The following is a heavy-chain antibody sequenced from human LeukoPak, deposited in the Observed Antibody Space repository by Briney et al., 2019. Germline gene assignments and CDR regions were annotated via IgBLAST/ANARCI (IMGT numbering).Heavy chain of an antibody. J-gene: IGHJ4*02. CDR3: ARGTSGGYFDY. D-gene: IGHD1-26*01. CDR1: GFTFSSFW. CDR2: INSDGFST. V-gene: IGHV3-74*01. Sequence: QPGGSLRLSCAASGFTFSSFWIHWVRQVPGKGLVWVSRINSDGFSTSYADSVEGRFTISRDNAKNTLYLQMNSLRAEDTAVYYCARGTSGGYFDYWGQGTLVTVSS.